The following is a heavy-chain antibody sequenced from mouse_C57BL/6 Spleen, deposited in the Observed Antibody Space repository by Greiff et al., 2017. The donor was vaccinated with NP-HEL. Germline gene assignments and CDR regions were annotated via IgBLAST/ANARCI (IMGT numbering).Heavy chain of an antibody. CDR3: ATYYGYNWYFDV. V-gene: IGHV1-52*01. CDR1: GYTFTSYW. CDR2: IDPSDSET. J-gene: IGHJ1*03. D-gene: IGHD2-9*01. Sequence: QVQLQQPGAELVRPGSSVKLSCKASGYTFTSYWMHWVKQRPVQGLEWIGNIDPSDSETHYNQKFKDKATLTVDKSSSTAYMQLSSLTSVDSSVYYCATYYGYNWYFDVWGTGTTVTVSS.